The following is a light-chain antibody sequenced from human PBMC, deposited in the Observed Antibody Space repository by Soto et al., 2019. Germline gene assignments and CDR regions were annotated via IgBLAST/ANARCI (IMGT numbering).Light chain of an antibody. CDR3: QQYSNWPRT. CDR1: QSVRSN. CDR2: AAS. Sequence: ERVMTQFPATLSVSPGGRATLSCRASQSVRSNLAWYQQKPGQAPRLLIFAASTRATVIPARFRGSGSGTEFTLTISDLQSEDFAVYYCQQYSNWPRTFGQGTKVDIK. J-gene: IGKJ1*01. V-gene: IGKV3-15*01.